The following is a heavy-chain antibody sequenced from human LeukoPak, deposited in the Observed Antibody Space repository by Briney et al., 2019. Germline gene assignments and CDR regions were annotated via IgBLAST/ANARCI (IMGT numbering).Heavy chain of an antibody. Sequence: PGGSLRPSCAASGFTFDDYTMHWVRQAPGKGLEWVSLISWDGGSTYYADSVKGRFTISRDNSKNSLYLQMNSLRTEDTALYYCAKDHLRFLEYTVCMDVWGQGTTVTVSS. D-gene: IGHD3-3*01. J-gene: IGHJ6*02. CDR3: AKDHLRFLEYTVCMDV. CDR1: GFTFDDYT. CDR2: ISWDGGST. V-gene: IGHV3-43*01.